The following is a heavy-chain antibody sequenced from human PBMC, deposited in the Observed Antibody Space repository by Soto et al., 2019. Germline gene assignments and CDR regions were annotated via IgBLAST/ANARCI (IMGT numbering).Heavy chain of an antibody. Sequence: PSETQSLTCTVCGGSISELYYWGSIRQPPGKGLEWIGGFYCGGSTCYNPSLKSRVTISIDTSKNQFSLRLSSVTAADTAVYYCASGLGGGNYHFGFWGQVSLVPVSS. V-gene: IGHV4-39*01. J-gene: IGHJ4*02. CDR1: GGSISELYY. CDR3: ASGLGGGNYHFGF. CDR2: FYCGGST. D-gene: IGHD1-7*01.